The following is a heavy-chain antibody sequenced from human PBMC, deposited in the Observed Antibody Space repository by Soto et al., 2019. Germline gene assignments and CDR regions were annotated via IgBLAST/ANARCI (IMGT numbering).Heavy chain of an antibody. V-gene: IGHV4-30-2*01. CDR3: ARDWGGTPEHFQH. J-gene: IGHJ1*01. CDR2: IYHSGST. CDR1: GGSIGGGGDS. D-gene: IGHD7-27*01. Sequence: PSETLSLTCAVSGGSIGGGGDSWSWIRQPPGKGLEWIGYIYHSGSTYYNPSLKSRVTISVDRSKNQFSLKLSSVTAADTAVYYCARDWGGTPEHFQHWGQGTLVTVSS.